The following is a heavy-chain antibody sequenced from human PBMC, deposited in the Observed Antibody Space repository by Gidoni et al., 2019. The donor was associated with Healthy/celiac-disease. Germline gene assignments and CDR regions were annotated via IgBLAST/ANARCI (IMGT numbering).Heavy chain of an antibody. CDR2: IIPIFGTA. V-gene: IGHV1-69*01. D-gene: IGHD2-2*03. Sequence: QVQLVQSGAEVKKPGASVKVSCKASGGTSRRYAISWVRQAPGQGLEWMGGIIPIFGTANYAQKFQGRVTITADESTSTAYMELSSLRSEDTAVYYCARPVSGYCSSTSCQFDYWGQGTLVTVSS. J-gene: IGHJ4*02. CDR1: GGTSRRYA. CDR3: ARPVSGYCSSTSCQFDY.